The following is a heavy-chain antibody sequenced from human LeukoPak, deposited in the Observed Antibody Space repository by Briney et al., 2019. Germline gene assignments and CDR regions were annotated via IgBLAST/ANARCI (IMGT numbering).Heavy chain of an antibody. D-gene: IGHD3-9*01. Sequence: ASVKVSCKASGYTFTSYDINWVRQATGQGLEWMGWMNPNSGNTGYAQKFQGRVTMTRSTSVSTAYMELSSLRSEDTAVYYCARGAIYYDILTGYWEENDYWGQGTLVTVSS. CDR2: MNPNSGNT. CDR1: GYTFTSYD. V-gene: IGHV1-8*01. CDR3: ARGAIYYDILTGYWEENDY. J-gene: IGHJ4*02.